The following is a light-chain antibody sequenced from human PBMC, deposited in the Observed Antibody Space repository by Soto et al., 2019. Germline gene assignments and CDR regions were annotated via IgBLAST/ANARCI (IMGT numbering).Light chain of an antibody. V-gene: IGKV3-20*01. CDR2: GAS. CDR1: QSVSSSY. Sequence: EIVLTPSPGTLSLSPGERATLSYKASQSVSSSYLAWYQQKPGQAPRLLIYGASSRATGIPDRFSGSGSGTDFTLTISRLEPEDFAVYYCQQYGSSPLWTFGQGTKVDIK. J-gene: IGKJ1*01. CDR3: QQYGSSPLWT.